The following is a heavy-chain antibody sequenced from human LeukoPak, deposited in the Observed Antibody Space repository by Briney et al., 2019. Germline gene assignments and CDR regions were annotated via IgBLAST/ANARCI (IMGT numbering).Heavy chain of an antibody. V-gene: IGHV1-8*01. CDR1: GYTFTSYD. J-gene: IGHJ3*02. D-gene: IGHD3-22*01. Sequence: ASVKVSCKASGYTFTSYDITWVRQATGQGIEWMGWMNPNSGNTGYAQKFQGRVTMTRNISISTAYMELSSLRSEDTAVYYCARGPIPADYYDSSGYYYNAGDIWGQGTMVTVSS. CDR2: MNPNSGNT. CDR3: ARGPIPADYYDSSGYYYNAGDI.